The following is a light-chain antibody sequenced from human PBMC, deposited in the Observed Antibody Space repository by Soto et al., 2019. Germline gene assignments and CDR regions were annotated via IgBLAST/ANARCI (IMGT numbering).Light chain of an antibody. V-gene: IGLV2-11*01. CDR3: CLYAGNYTCV. CDR1: SSDVGGYNY. CDR2: DVS. Sequence: QSALTQPRSVSGSPGQSVTISCTGTSSDVGGYNYVSWYQQHPGKAPKLMIYDVSKRPSGVPYRFSGSKSGNTASLTISGPQAGHEADYYCCLYAGNYTCVFGTGTKVTVL. J-gene: IGLJ1*01.